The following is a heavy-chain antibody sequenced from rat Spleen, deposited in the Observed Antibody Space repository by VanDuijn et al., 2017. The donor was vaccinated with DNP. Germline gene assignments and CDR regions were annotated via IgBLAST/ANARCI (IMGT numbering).Heavy chain of an antibody. CDR3: AVQLGVFDY. J-gene: IGHJ2*01. Sequence: EVQLQESGPGLVKPSQSLSLTCSVTGYSITSNFRWSWIRKFPGNTLEWMGHINSAGSTDYNPSLKSRISITRDTSKNQFFLQVNSVITEDTATYYCAVQLGVFDYWGQGVMVTVSS. D-gene: IGHD5-1*01. V-gene: IGHV3-3*01. CDR2: INSAGST. CDR1: GYSITSNFR.